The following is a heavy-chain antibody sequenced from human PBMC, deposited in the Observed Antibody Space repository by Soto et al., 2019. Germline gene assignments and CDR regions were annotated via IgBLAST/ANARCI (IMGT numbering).Heavy chain of an antibody. V-gene: IGHV3-21*01. CDR1: GFTFSSYS. CDR3: ARDFNGLSVVPAAIYYYYGMDV. D-gene: IGHD2-2*02. J-gene: IGHJ6*02. CDR2: ISSSSSYI. Sequence: GGSLRLSCAASGFTFSSYSMNWVRQAPGKGLEWVSSISSSSSYIYYADSVKGRFTISRDNAKNSLYLQMNSLRAEDTAVYYCARDFNGLSVVPAAIYYYYGMDVWDQGTTVTVSS.